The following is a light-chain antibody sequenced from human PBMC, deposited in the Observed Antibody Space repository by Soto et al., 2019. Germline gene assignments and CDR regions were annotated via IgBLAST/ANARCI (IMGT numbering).Light chain of an antibody. CDR1: KSVSNDF. CDR3: QPYGSSPPRT. CDR2: GAS. Sequence: EIVLKQSPCVVSLSPGERATLSCRASKSVSNDFLAWYQQKPGQAPRLLIYGASTRATDVPDRFSGSGSGADFTLSISRLEPEDFAVYYCQPYGSSPPRTFGQGTKVDIK. V-gene: IGKV3-20*01. J-gene: IGKJ1*01.